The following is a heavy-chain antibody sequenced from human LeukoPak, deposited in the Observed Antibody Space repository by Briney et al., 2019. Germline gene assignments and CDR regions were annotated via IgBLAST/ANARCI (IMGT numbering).Heavy chain of an antibody. Sequence: PGGSLRLSCAASGFTFSSYWMSWVRQAPGKGLEWVANIKQDGSEKYYVDSVKGRFTISRDNSKNTLYLQMNSLRAEDTAVYYCAKLYSSSWDYMDVWGKGTTVTVSS. D-gene: IGHD6-13*01. V-gene: IGHV3-7*03. CDR3: AKLYSSSWDYMDV. CDR2: IKQDGSEK. J-gene: IGHJ6*03. CDR1: GFTFSSYW.